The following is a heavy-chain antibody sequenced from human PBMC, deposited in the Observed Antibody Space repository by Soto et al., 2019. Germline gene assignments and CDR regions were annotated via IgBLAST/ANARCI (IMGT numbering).Heavy chain of an antibody. V-gene: IGHV1-18*01. D-gene: IGHD3-3*01. CDR1: GYTFTDYG. CDR2: ITAFNGNT. Sequence: GASVKVSCKASGYTFTDYGISWVRQAPGQGLQWMGWITAFNGNTKYAQQFKGRVTMTTDTSTSTAYMELRSLESDDTAVYYCARISQSDFWSGYYYFFDYWGQGTLVTVSS. J-gene: IGHJ4*02. CDR3: ARISQSDFWSGYYYFFDY.